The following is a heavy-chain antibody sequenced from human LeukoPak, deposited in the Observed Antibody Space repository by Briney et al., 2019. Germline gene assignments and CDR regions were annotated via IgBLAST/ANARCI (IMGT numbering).Heavy chain of an antibody. CDR1: GGSISSYY. D-gene: IGHD6-6*01. Sequence: SETLSLTCTVSGGSISSYYWSWIRQPPGKGLEWIGYIYHSGSTYYNPSLKSRVTISVDRSKNQFSLKLSSVTAADTAVYYCARDSSSSGSDVWGKGTTVTVSS. CDR2: IYHSGST. CDR3: ARDSSSSGSDV. J-gene: IGHJ6*04. V-gene: IGHV4-59*12.